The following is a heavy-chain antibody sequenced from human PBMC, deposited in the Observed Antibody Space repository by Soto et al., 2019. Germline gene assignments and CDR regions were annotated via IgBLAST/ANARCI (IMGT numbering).Heavy chain of an antibody. D-gene: IGHD6-13*01. J-gene: IGHJ4*02. CDR2: INPNSGGT. CDR3: ARDTSRSSSWYAWYYFDY. Sequence: ASVKVSCKTSGYTFTNYGISWVRQAPGQGLEWMGWINPNSGGTNYAQMFQGWVTMTRDTSISTAYMELSRLRSDDTALYYCARDTSRSSSWYAWYYFDYWGQGTLVTVSS. CDR1: GYTFTNYG. V-gene: IGHV1-2*04.